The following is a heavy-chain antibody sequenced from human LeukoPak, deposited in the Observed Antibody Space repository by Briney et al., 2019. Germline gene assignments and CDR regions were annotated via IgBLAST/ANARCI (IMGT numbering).Heavy chain of an antibody. J-gene: IGHJ2*01. D-gene: IGHD3/OR15-3a*01. CDR3: AKDWTGTKPFDL. CDR2: ISGSGGST. V-gene: IGHV3-23*01. CDR1: GFTFSSYS. Sequence: GGSLRLSCAASGFTFSSYSMNWVRQAPGKGLDWVSGISGSGGSTYYADSVKGRFTISRDNSKNTLYLQMNSLRAEDTAVYYCAKDWTGTKPFDLWGRGTLVTVSS.